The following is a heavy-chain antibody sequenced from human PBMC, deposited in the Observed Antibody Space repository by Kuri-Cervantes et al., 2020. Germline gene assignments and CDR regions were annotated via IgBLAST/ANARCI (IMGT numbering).Heavy chain of an antibody. CDR1: GFTFSSYW. CDR3: ASRGTDSSWYRNPYYYYYYGMDV. D-gene: IGHD6-13*01. Sequence: GGSLRLSCAASGFTFSSYWMSWVRQAPGKGLEWVSYISSSGSTIYYADSVKGRFTISRDNAKNSLYLQMNSLRAEDTAVYYCASRGTDSSWYRNPYYYYYYGMDVWGQGTTVTVSS. CDR2: ISSSGSTI. J-gene: IGHJ6*02. V-gene: IGHV3-48*04.